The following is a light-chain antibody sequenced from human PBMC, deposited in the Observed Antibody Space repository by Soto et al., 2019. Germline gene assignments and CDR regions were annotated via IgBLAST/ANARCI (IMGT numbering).Light chain of an antibody. CDR2: AAS. J-gene: IGKJ5*01. CDR1: QSINSY. Sequence: IQMTKYPSSLSASVGDRVTITCRASQSINSYLNWYQQKPGKAPKLLIYAASSLQSGVPSRVSGSGSGTDFTLTISSLQPEDFATYFCQQSYSTPPVTFGQGTRLEI. V-gene: IGKV1-39*01. CDR3: QQSYSTPPVT.